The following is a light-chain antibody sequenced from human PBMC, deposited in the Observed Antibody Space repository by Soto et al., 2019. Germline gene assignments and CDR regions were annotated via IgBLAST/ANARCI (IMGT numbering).Light chain of an antibody. V-gene: IGLV1-40*01. CDR3: QPYDSSLSGWV. CDR1: SSNIVAGYD. CDR2: GNS. J-gene: IGLJ3*02. Sequence: QSVLTQPPSVSGAPGQMVTISCTGSSSNIVAGYDVHWYQQLPGTAPKLLIYGNSNRPSGVPDRFSGSKSGTSASLAITGLQAEDEADYYCQPYDSSLSGWVFGGGTKLTVL.